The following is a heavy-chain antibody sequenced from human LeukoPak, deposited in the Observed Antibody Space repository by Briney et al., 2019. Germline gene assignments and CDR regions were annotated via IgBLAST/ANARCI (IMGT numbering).Heavy chain of an antibody. V-gene: IGHV4-39*07. CDR1: SGSISTSNYY. CDR2: IFYSGST. D-gene: IGHD6-19*01. CDR3: ARRHSVAGTLSDY. J-gene: IGHJ4*02. Sequence: SETLSLTCTVSSGSISTSNYYWGWVRQPPGKALEWIGNIFYSGSTYYSPSLKSRVTISLDTSRNQFSLKPNSVTAADTAVYYCARRHSVAGTLSDYWGQGTLVTVSS.